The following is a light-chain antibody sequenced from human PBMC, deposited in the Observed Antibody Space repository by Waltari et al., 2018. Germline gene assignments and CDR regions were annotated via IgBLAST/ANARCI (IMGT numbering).Light chain of an antibody. Sequence: DIQMTQSPSSLSASVGDRVTITCQASQDINNCLNWYKQKPGEVPHLLIYDASNLEIGVPSRFSGGGSGTDFTLTISSLQPEDIATYYCQQYDNLPLTFGGGTKVEIK. CDR3: QQYDNLPLT. CDR2: DAS. CDR1: QDINNC. V-gene: IGKV1-33*01. J-gene: IGKJ4*01.